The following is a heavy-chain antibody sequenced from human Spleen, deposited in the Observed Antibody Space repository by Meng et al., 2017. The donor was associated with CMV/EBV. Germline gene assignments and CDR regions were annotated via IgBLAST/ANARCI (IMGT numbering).Heavy chain of an antibody. J-gene: IGHJ4*02. V-gene: IGHV3-21*01. CDR3: AREKLSTHDY. Sequence: GGSLRLSCAASGFTFSSYSMNWVRQAPGKGVEWVTSISSSSSYIYYADSVKRRFTISRDNAKNSLYLQMNSLRADDTAVYYCAREKLSTHDYGGQGTLVTVSS. D-gene: IGHD3-10*01. CDR1: GFTFSSYS. CDR2: ISSSSSYI.